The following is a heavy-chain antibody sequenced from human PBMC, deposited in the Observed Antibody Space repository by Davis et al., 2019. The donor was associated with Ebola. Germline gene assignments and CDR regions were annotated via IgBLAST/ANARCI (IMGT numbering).Heavy chain of an antibody. CDR3: ARDAVPAAQDH. CDR1: GFAFSIHG. CDR2: IGASNEGI. D-gene: IGHD2-2*01. J-gene: IGHJ4*02. V-gene: IGHV3-21*04. Sequence: GESLKISCAASGFAFSIHGMYLFRQSPGKGLEWVSYIGASNEGISYVESVKGRFAISRDNANNSLYLQMNSLRAEDTAIYYCARDAVPAAQDHWGQGTLVPVSS.